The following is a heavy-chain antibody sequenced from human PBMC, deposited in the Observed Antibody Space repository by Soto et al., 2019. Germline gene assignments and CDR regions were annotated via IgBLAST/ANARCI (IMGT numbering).Heavy chain of an antibody. CDR2: IYHSGST. V-gene: IGHV4-4*02. Sequence: QVQLQESGPGLVKPSGTLSLTCAVSGGSISSSNWWSWVRQPPGKGLEWIGEIYHSGSTNYNPSLKSRVTXXVXKXXNPCSLKLSSVAAADTAVYYCARDSRTAMVTRFGYWGQGTLVTVSS. J-gene: IGHJ4*02. CDR1: GGSISSSNW. D-gene: IGHD5-18*01. CDR3: ARDSRTAMVTRFGY.